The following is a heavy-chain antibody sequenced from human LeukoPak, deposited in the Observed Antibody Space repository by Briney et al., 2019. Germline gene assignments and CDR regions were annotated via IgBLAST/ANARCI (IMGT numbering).Heavy chain of an antibody. CDR2: ISSSGGAT. J-gene: IGHJ4*02. V-gene: IGHV3-23*01. CDR1: GFTFSSYA. CDR3: AKDGSLGFQRSSTSGFFDY. Sequence: PGGSLRLSCAASGFTFSSYAMSWARQAPGKGLEWVSAISSSGGATYYADSVKGRFTISRDNSKNTLYLQMNSLRAEDTAVYYCAKDGSLGFQRSSTSGFFDYWGQGTLVTVSS. D-gene: IGHD3-22*01.